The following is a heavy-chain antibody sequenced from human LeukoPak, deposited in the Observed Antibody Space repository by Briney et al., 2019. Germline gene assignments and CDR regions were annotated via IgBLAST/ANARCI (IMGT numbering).Heavy chain of an antibody. D-gene: IGHD2-15*01. CDR1: GSRFSTYW. CDR2: IYPGDSET. V-gene: IGHV5-51*01. CDR3: PRHGGGYVDY. J-gene: IGHJ4*02. Sequence: GESLRISGRGSGSRFSTYWIVGVRQMLGKGLEWMGIIYPGDSETRNSPSFRGQVTISADKPISTAYLQWGSLKAPNPALCYCPRHGGGYVDYWGKGTLVTVSS.